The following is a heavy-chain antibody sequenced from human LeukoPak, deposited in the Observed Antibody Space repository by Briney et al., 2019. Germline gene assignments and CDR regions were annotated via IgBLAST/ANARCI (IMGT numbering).Heavy chain of an antibody. CDR3: AKERASRLPFDY. J-gene: IGHJ4*02. V-gene: IGHV3-23*01. CDR2: ISASGGNT. D-gene: IGHD6-25*01. Sequence: GGSLRLSCAASGFTFNNYGMNWVRQAPGKGLEWVTAISASGGNTYYADSVKGRFTISRDNDKDTLYLQMNSLRAEDTALYYCAKERASRLPFDYWGQGTLVTVSS. CDR1: GFTFNNYG.